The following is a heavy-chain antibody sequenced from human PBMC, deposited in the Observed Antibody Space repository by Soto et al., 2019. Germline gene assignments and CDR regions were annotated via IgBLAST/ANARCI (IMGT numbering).Heavy chain of an antibody. CDR2: ISHTGNT. Sequence: PSETLSLTCTVSGGPFSNYFWNWIRQPPGKGLEWIGEISHTGNTNYSPSFKSRVTMSVDSSKNQFSLRPTSVTAADTAVYYCARRVRYALLGYWGKGTTVTASS. D-gene: IGHD2-2*01. J-gene: IGHJ6*04. CDR1: GGPFSNYF. V-gene: IGHV4-34*01. CDR3: ARRVRYALLGY.